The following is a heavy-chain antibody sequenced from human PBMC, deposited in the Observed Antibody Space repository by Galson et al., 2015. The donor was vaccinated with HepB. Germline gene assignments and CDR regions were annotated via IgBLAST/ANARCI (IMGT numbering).Heavy chain of an antibody. D-gene: IGHD3-22*01. CDR1: GFTFSSYW. V-gene: IGHV3-7*03. CDR3: ARDHYYDSSGYTSWYY. CDR2: IKQDGSEK. Sequence: SLRLSCAASGFTFSSYWMSWVRQAPGKGLEWVANIKQDGSEKYYVDSVKGRFTISRDNAKNSLYLQMNGLRAEDTAVYYCARDHYYDSSGYTSWYYWGQGTLVTVSS. J-gene: IGHJ4*02.